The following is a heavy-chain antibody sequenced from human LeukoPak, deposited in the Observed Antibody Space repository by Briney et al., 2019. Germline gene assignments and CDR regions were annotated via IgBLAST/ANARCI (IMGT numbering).Heavy chain of an antibody. CDR3: ARQYYDILTGYLAYYFDY. J-gene: IGHJ4*02. V-gene: IGHV4-34*01. CDR1: GGSFSGYY. CDR2: INHSGST. Sequence: SETLSLTCAVSGGSFSGYYWSWIRQPPGKGLEWIGEINHSGSTNYNPSLKGRVTISVDTSKNQFSLKLSSVTAADTAVYYCARQYYDILTGYLAYYFDYWGQGTLVTVSS. D-gene: IGHD3-9*01.